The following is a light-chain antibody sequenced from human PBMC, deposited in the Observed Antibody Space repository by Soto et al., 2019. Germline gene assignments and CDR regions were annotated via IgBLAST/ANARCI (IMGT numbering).Light chain of an antibody. CDR2: GNS. V-gene: IGLV1-40*01. Sequence: QSVMTQAPSVSGAPGRRVSISCTGSSSKIGAGYDVHWYQQLPGTAPKLLIYGNSTRPSGVPDRFSGSKSGTSAYLAITGLQAEDEADDVCHSFDGRLSGYGFGSGTKVTV. CDR1: SSKIGAGYD. CDR3: HSFDGRLSGYG. J-gene: IGLJ1*01.